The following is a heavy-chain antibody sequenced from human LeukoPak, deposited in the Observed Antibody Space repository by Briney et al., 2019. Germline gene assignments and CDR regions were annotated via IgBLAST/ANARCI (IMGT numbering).Heavy chain of an antibody. D-gene: IGHD3-10*02. V-gene: IGHV3-53*01. J-gene: IGHJ4*02. Sequence: PGGSLRLSCAASGFTFSSYAMSWVRQAPGKGLEWVSLIYCGGSTYYADSVKGRFTISRDIPKNTLYLQMSSLRAEDTAVCYCARTASSYVSTHPSDYWGQGILVTVSS. CDR3: ARTASSYVSTHPSDY. CDR1: GFTFSSYA. CDR2: IYCGGST.